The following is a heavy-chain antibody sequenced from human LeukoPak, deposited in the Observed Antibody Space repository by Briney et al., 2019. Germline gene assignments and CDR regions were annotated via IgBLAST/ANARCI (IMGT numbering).Heavy chain of an antibody. CDR1: GDSISSGDYY. J-gene: IGHJ5*02. CDR3: ARDPHSSGWYGGLFDP. Sequence: SQTLSLTCTVSGDSISSGDYYWSWIRQPPGKGLEWIGYIYYSGSTYYNPSLKSRITISLDTSKNQFSLKLSSVTAADTAVYYCARDPHSSGWYGGLFDPWGQGTLVTVSP. CDR2: IYYSGST. V-gene: IGHV4-30-4*01. D-gene: IGHD6-19*01.